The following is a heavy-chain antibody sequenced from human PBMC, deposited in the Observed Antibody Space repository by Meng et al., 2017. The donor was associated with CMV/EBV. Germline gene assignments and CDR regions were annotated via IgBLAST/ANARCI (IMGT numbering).Heavy chain of an antibody. CDR3: ARDLVVPPKDYSYAMDV. V-gene: IGHV3-20*04. D-gene: IGHD2-2*01. CDR2: INWNGGST. J-gene: IGHJ6*02. CDR1: GFTFDDYG. Sequence: GGPLRLSCAASGFTFDDYGMSWVRQAPGKGLEWVSGINWNGGSTGYADSVKGRFTISRDNAKNSLYLQMNSLRAEDTALYYCARDLVVPPKDYSYAMDVWGQGTTVTVSS.